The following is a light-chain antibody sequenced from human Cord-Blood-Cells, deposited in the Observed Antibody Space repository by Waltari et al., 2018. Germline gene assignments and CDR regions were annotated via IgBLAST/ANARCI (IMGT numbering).Light chain of an antibody. V-gene: IGLV2-14*03. CDR2: DVS. CDR1: SSDVGGYNY. CDR3: SSYTSSSTLVV. J-gene: IGLJ1*01. Sequence: SSDVGGYNYVSWYQQHPGKAPKLMIYDVSNRPSGVSNRFSGSKSGNTASLTISGLQAEDEADYYCSSYTSSSTLVVFGTGTKVTVL.